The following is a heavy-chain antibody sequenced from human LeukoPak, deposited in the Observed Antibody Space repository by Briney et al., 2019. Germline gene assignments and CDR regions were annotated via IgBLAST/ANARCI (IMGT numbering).Heavy chain of an antibody. V-gene: IGHV3-7*01. CDR3: ARIRGDGSTFEY. Sequence: GGSLRLSCAASGFTSSSYWMSWVRQAPGKGLEWVANIQQGGSAKYYMDSVKGRFTNSRDDAKSSLYLQMNSLRAEDTAVYFCARIRGDGSTFEYWGQGTLVTVSS. J-gene: IGHJ4*02. CDR2: IQQGGSAK. CDR1: GFTSSSYW. D-gene: IGHD5-24*01.